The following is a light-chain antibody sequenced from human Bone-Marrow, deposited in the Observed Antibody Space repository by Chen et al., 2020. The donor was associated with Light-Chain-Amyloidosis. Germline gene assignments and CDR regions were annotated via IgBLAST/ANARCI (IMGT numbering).Light chain of an antibody. CDR2: KAS. V-gene: IGKV1-5*03. CDR3: QQYKSYPWT. Sequence: DIQMTQSHSTLSASVRDRVNITCRPSPSISSWLAWYQQKPRKAPKLLIYKASSLESGVPSRFTGSGSGTEFTLTISSLQPEDFATYYCQQYKSYPWTFGQGTKVEIK. J-gene: IGKJ1*01. CDR1: PSISSW.